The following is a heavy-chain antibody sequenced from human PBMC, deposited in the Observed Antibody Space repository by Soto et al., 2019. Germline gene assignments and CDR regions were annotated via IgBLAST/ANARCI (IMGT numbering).Heavy chain of an antibody. D-gene: IGHD1-1*01. Sequence: GGSLRLSCAASGFTFSSYGMHWVRQAPGKGLEWVAVIWYDGSNKYYADSVKGRFTISRDNSKNTLYLQMNSLTAADTAVYYLARLATDWHDDYLWGQGILVTVSS. CDR2: IWYDGSNK. CDR1: GFTFSSYG. V-gene: IGHV3-33*01. CDR3: ARLATDWHDDYL. J-gene: IGHJ5*02.